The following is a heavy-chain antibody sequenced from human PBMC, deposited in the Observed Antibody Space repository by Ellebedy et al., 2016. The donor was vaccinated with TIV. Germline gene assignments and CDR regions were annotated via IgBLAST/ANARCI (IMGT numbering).Heavy chain of an antibody. CDR3: ARWFGELLYVRWFDP. J-gene: IGHJ5*02. Sequence: SETLSLTCAVYGESLSAYDWNWIRQPPGRGLEWIGEINPSGGTNYNPSLESRVTISLDTSKNQFSLRLSSVTAADTAVYYCARWFGELLYVRWFDPWGQGTLVTVSS. V-gene: IGHV4-34*01. CDR2: INPSGGT. D-gene: IGHD3-10*01. CDR1: GESLSAYD.